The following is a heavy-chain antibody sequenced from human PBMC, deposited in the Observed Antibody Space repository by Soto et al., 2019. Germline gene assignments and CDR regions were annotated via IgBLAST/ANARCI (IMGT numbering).Heavy chain of an antibody. V-gene: IGHV2-26*01. CDR1: GFSLSNAGMG. CDR3: ALYLPYSSNFFDC. CDR2: IFSNDEK. D-gene: IGHD6-13*01. Sequence: QVTLKESGPVLVKPTETLTLTCTVSGFSLSNAGMGVSWIRQPPGKALEWLAHIFSNDEKSYSTSLKRRLTISKDTSKSQVVLTMPNLDPVVTAIFYCALYLPYSSNFFDCWGQGTMVTVSS. J-gene: IGHJ4*02.